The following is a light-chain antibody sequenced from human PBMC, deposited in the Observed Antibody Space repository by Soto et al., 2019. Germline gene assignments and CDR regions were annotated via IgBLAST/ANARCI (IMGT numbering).Light chain of an antibody. V-gene: IGKV1-5*01. CDR1: QSISSW. Sequence: DIQMTQSPSTLSASVGYRVTITRRASQSISSWLAWYQQKPGKAPKYLIYDASSLESGVPSRFSGSGTGTDFTLTINSLQAEDFATYYCQQTRSYPSTFGGGTKVDIK. CDR2: DAS. J-gene: IGKJ4*01. CDR3: QQTRSYPST.